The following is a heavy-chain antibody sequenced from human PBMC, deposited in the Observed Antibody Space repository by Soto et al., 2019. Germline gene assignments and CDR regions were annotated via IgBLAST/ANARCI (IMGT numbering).Heavy chain of an antibody. CDR2: INHSGST. CDR1: GGSISSRGYY. D-gene: IGHD3-22*01. CDR3: ARGTLYYYDSRTYAFDI. V-gene: IGHV4-39*07. Sequence: PSETLSLTCTVSGGSISSRGYYWGWIRQPPGKGLEWIGTINHSGSTNYNPSLKSRVTISVDTSKNQFSLKLSSVTAADTAVYYCARGTLYYYDSRTYAFDIWGQGTMVTVSS. J-gene: IGHJ3*02.